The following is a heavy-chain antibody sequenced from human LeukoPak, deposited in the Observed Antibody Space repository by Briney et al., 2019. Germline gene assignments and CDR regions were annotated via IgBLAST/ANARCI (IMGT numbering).Heavy chain of an antibody. CDR2: INPNSGGT. Sequence: ASVKVSCKASGYTFTGYYMHWVRQAPGQGLEWMGWINPNSGGTNYAQKFQGRVTMTRDTSISTAYMELSRLRSDDTAVYYCARELGTVTTNYFDYWGQGTLVTVSS. CDR1: GYTFTGYY. V-gene: IGHV1-2*02. CDR3: ARELGTVTTNYFDY. D-gene: IGHD4-11*01. J-gene: IGHJ4*02.